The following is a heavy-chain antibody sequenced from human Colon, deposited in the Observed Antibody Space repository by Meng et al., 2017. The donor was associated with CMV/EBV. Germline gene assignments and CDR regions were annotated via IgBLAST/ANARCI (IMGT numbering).Heavy chain of an antibody. Sequence: SCGASGFTFNEAWMSWVRQAPGKGLEWVGLIKKKSDGETTDYAAPVKGRFTISRDDSKNILYLQMNSLKIEDTAVYYCTPGGGGVGDWGQGTLVTVSS. CDR3: TPGGGGVGD. J-gene: IGHJ4*02. D-gene: IGHD2-8*02. CDR2: IKKKSDGETT. CDR1: GFTFNEAW. V-gene: IGHV3-15*01.